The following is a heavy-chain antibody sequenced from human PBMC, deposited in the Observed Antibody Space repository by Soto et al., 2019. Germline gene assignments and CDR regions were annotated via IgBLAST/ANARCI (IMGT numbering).Heavy chain of an antibody. CDR1: GGTVGSGSDC. D-gene: IGHD2-8*01. CDR2: IYYSGST. Sequence: TYTVSGGTVGSGSDCWSRIRQPPGKGLEWIGYIYYSGSTNYNPSLKSRVTISVDTSKNQFSLKLSSVTAADTAVYYCARVRASLMVCDYWGQGTLVTVSS. V-gene: IGHV4-61*01. CDR3: ARVRASLMVCDY. J-gene: IGHJ4*02.